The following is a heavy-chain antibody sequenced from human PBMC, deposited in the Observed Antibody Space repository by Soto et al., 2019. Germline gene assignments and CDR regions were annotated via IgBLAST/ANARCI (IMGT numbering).Heavy chain of an antibody. D-gene: IGHD6-19*01. J-gene: IGHJ3*02. CDR1: EDTYNNYY. CDR3: ARGETIAVAGKLSVFDI. CDR2: FNPSGGGT. V-gene: IGHV1-46*02. Sequence: QVQLVQSGAEVKKPGASVKVSCKTSEDTYNNYYIQWVRQAPGQGLGWMGTFNPSGGGTFYAQNFQGRITMTGDTSTGTVFMELSSLRYDDTAVYFCARGETIAVAGKLSVFDIWGQGTMVTVSS.